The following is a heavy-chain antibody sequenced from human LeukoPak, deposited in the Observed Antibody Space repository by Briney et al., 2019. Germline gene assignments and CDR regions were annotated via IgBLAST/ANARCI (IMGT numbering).Heavy chain of an antibody. CDR3: AKNTSSSPWFDP. Sequence: SETLSLTCTVSSGSVSSPDSYWSWIRQPPGKGLEWIGNVYYIGTTTYNSSLKSRVSTSVDTSKNQFSLEVTSVTAADTAVYYCAKNTSSSPWFDPWAQGTLVTVSS. D-gene: IGHD6-6*01. CDR1: SGSVSSPDSY. J-gene: IGHJ5*02. V-gene: IGHV4-61*08. CDR2: VYYIGTT.